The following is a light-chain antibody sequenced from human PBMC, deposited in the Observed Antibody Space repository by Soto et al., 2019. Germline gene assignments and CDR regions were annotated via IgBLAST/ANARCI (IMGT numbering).Light chain of an antibody. CDR1: QSVSRY. J-gene: IGKJ4*01. CDR2: DAS. Sequence: VLTQSPATLSLSPGEGVTLSCRASQSVSRYLAWYQQKPGQAPRLLIYDASNRATGIPARFSGGGSGTDFTLTISSLEPEDFAVYYCQQRSDWPLTFGGGTKVEIK. V-gene: IGKV3-11*01. CDR3: QQRSDWPLT.